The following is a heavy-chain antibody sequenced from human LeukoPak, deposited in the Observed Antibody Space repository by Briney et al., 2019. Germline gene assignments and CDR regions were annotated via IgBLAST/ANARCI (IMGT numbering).Heavy chain of an antibody. V-gene: IGHV3-23*01. D-gene: IGHD3-3*01. J-gene: IGHJ6*03. Sequence: PGGSLRLSCAASGFTFSSYAMSWVRQAPGKGLEWVSAISGSGGSTYYADSVKGRFTISRDNSKNTLYLQMNSLRAEDTAVYYCAKSAPKTYYDFWSGPPIYMDVWGKGTTVTVS. CDR3: AKSAPKTYYDFWSGPPIYMDV. CDR2: ISGSGGST. CDR1: GFTFSSYA.